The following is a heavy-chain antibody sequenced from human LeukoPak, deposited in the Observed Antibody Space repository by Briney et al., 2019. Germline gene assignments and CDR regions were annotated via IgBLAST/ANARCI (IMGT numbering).Heavy chain of an antibody. J-gene: IGHJ4*02. D-gene: IGHD3-22*01. Sequence: ASETLSLTCTVSGGSISSGGYYWSWIRQHPGKGLEWIGYIYYSGSTYYNPSLKSRVTISVDTSKNQFSLKLSSVTAADTAVYYCARGTRGPPSDYYDSRGYYPFDYWGQGTLVTVSS. CDR1: GGSISSGGYY. CDR3: ARGTRGPPSDYYDSRGYYPFDY. V-gene: IGHV4-31*03. CDR2: IYYSGST.